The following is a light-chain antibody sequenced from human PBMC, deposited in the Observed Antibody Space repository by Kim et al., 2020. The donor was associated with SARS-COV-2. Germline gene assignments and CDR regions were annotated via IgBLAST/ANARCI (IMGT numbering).Light chain of an antibody. CDR3: QHHGSART. CDR1: QSVSSSL. J-gene: IGKJ1*01. Sequence: LSPGERATLSCRASQSVSSSLISWYQQSAGPSTMLLIGGASRSASGPPGSISGSCSGAVFTLTISRQAPDFFAEYYWQHHGSARTFGQGTKVDIK. CDR2: GAS. V-gene: IGKV3-20*01.